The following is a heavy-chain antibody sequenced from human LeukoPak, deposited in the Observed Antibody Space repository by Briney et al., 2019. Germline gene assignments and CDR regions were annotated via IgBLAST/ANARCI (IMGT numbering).Heavy chain of an antibody. D-gene: IGHD3-10*01. V-gene: IGHV4-59*01. CDR3: ARERPHYYGSGSYYGDYYYYCYMDV. CDR1: GGSISSYY. CDR2: INYSGSN. J-gene: IGHJ6*03. Sequence: KPSESLSLTCTVSGGSISSYYWSWIRQPPGKGLEWIGYINYSGSNNYNPYLKSRVTISVDTSKDQFSLKLSSVTAADTAVYYCARERPHYYGSGSYYGDYYYYCYMDVWGKGTTVTVSS.